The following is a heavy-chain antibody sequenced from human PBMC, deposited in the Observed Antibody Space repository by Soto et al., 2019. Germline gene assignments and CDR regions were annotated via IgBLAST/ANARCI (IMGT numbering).Heavy chain of an antibody. V-gene: IGHV5-10-1*01. Sequence: PGESLKISCKGSGYSFTSYWISWVRQMPGKGLEWMGRIDPSDSYTNYSPSFQGHVTISAGKSISTAYLQWSSLKASDTAMYYCARQRGSAVAGTENNXFDPWGQGTLVTVSS. J-gene: IGHJ5*02. CDR2: IDPSDSYT. D-gene: IGHD6-19*01. CDR1: GYSFTSYW. CDR3: ARQRGSAVAGTENNXFDP.